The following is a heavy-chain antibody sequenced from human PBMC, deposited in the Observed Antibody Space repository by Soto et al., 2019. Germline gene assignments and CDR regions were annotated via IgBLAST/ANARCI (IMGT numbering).Heavy chain of an antibody. CDR1: GFPFSSHS. V-gene: IGHV3-48*02. Sequence: GGSLRLSCAASGFPFSSHSMSWVRQAPGKGLEWVSYTSGTGGTIKYADSVKGRFTIFRDNAKNSLYLQMSSLRDEDTAVYYCARIPNFYDSAGYFDAFDIWGQGTLVTVSS. D-gene: IGHD3-22*01. J-gene: IGHJ3*02. CDR3: ARIPNFYDSAGYFDAFDI. CDR2: TSGTGGTI.